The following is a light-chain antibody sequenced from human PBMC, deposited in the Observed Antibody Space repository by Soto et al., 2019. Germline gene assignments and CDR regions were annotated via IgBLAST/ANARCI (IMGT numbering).Light chain of an antibody. J-gene: IGKJ1*01. CDR2: GAS. Sequence: EILLTQSPGTLSLSPGESATLSCRASQSVPANFVAWYQQNPGQAPRLLIHGASTRATDIPDRFSGSGSGTDFTLTISSLQPEDFATYYCQQANSFPWTFGQGTKVDIK. CDR3: QQANSFPWT. CDR1: QSVPANF. V-gene: IGKV3-20*01.